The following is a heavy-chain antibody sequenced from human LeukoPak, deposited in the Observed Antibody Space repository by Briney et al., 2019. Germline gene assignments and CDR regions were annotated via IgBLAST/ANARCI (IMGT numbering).Heavy chain of an antibody. CDR1: GYTFTSYC. CDR3: ARIVRRFHYMDV. V-gene: IGHV1-18*01. Sequence: ASVKVSCKASGYTFTSYCISWVRQAPGQGLEWMGWISAYNGNTNYAQKLQGRVTMTTDASTSTAYMELRSLRSDDTAVYYCARIVRRFHYMDVWGKGTTVTVSS. J-gene: IGHJ6*03. CDR2: ISAYNGNT. D-gene: IGHD3-16*01.